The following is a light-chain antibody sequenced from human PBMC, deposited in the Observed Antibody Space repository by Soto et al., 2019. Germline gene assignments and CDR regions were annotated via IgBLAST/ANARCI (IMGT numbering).Light chain of an antibody. J-gene: IGKJ1*01. CDR2: DVS. CDR3: QQRSNWPTAT. V-gene: IGKV3-11*01. Sequence: EIVLTQSPATLSLSPGERATRSCRASQSVSSYLAWYQQKPGQAPRLLIYDVSNRATGIPARFSGSGSGTDFTINISILEPEDLAVYYCQQRSNWPTATFGQGTKVEIK. CDR1: QSVSSY.